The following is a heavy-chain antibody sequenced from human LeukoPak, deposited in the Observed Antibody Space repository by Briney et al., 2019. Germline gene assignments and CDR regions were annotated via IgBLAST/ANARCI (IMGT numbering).Heavy chain of an antibody. D-gene: IGHD3-10*01. V-gene: IGHV4-39*01. CDR1: GGSISSTAYY. Sequence: KPSETLSLTCSVSGGSISSTAYYWGWIRQPPGKGLEWIGSIYYSGSTYYNPSLKSRVTISVDTSHNPFSLKLNSVTAADTALYYCARHPPYGSRNWGAYYFDSGGQGTLVTVSS. CDR2: IYYSGST. CDR3: ARHPPYGSRNWGAYYFDS. J-gene: IGHJ4*02.